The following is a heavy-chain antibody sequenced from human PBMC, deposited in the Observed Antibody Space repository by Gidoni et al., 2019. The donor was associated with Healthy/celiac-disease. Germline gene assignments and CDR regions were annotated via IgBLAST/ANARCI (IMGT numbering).Heavy chain of an antibody. D-gene: IGHD6-13*01. CDR1: GYTFTRYG. J-gene: IGHJ3*02. Sequence: QVQLVQAGAEVKKPGASVKVSCKASGYTFTRYGISWVRQAPGQGLEWMGWISAYNGNTNYAQKLQGRVTMTTDTSTSTAYMELRSLRSADTAVYYCARDLEYSSSGTPHDAFDIWGQGTMVTVSS. CDR3: ARDLEYSSSGTPHDAFDI. CDR2: ISAYNGNT. V-gene: IGHV1-18*01.